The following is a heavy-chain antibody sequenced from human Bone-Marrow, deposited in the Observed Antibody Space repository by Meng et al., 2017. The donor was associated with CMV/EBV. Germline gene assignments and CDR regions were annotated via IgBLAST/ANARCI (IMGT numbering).Heavy chain of an antibody. CDR1: GGSFSGYY. CDR2: INHSGST. V-gene: IGHV4-34*01. J-gene: IGHJ6*02. Sequence: GSLRLSCAVYGGSFSGYYWSWIRQPPGKGLEWIGEINHSGSTNYNPSLKSRVTISVDTSKNQFSLKLSSVTVADTAVYYCARGWYYYGMDVWGQGTTVTVSS. CDR3: ARGWYYYGMDV.